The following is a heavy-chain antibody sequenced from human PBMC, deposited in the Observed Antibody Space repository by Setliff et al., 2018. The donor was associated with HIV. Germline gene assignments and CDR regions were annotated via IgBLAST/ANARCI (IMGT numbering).Heavy chain of an antibody. Sequence: VASVKVSCKASGYTFTTYGITWVRQAPGQGLEWMGWISGYNGNTRYAQKLQGRVTMTTDTSTSTAYMELTSLASDDTAEYYCARGDWRTPYWYFDLWGRGTQVTVSS. CDR3: ARGDWRTPYWYFDL. D-gene: IGHD2-21*01. J-gene: IGHJ2*01. CDR2: ISGYNGNT. V-gene: IGHV1-18*01. CDR1: GYTFTTYG.